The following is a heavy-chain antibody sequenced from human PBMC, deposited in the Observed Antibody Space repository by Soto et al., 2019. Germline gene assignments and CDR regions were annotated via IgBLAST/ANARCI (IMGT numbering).Heavy chain of an antibody. CDR3: ARVGGQWLVVSYFDY. J-gene: IGHJ4*02. Sequence: SVKVSCKASGGTFSSYAISWVRQAPGQGLEWMGGIIPIFGTANYAQKFQGRVTITADESTSTAYMELSSLRSEDTAVYYCARVGGQWLVVSYFDYWGQGTLVTVSS. D-gene: IGHD6-19*01. CDR2: IIPIFGTA. V-gene: IGHV1-69*13. CDR1: GGTFSSYA.